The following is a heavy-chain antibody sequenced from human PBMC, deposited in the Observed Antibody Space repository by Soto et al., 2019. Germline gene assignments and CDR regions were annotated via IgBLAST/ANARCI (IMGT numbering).Heavy chain of an antibody. V-gene: IGHV3-9*01. CDR3: VKGDFYVIRGARISDI. CDR2: INWNSGFI. CDR1: GFTFDDYA. Sequence: EVQLVESGGGLVQPGRSLRLSCAASGFTFDDYAMHWVRQAPGKGLEWVSGINWNSGFIGYADSVKGRLTISRDNAKSSLYTEKNCLTVEDTPLNSCVKGDFYVIRGARISDIWGQGTMVTVPS. D-gene: IGHD3-10*02. J-gene: IGHJ3*02.